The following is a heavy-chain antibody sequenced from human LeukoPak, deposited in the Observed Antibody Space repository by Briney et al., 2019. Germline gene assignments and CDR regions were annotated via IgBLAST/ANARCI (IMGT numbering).Heavy chain of an antibody. D-gene: IGHD6-19*01. CDR1: GYSFTSYW. CDR3: VRWLGYYYYGMDV. J-gene: IGHJ6*02. CDR2: IDPSDSYT. V-gene: IGHV5-10-1*01. Sequence: PGESLKISCKGSGYSFTSYWISWVRQMPGKGLEWMGRIDPSDSYTYYSPSFQGHVTISADKSNSTACLQWSSLKASDTAMYYCVRWLGYYYYGMDVWGQGTTVTVSS.